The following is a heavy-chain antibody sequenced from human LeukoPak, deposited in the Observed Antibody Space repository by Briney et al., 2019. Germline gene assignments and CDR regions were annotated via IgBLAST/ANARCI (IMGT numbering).Heavy chain of an antibody. CDR1: GGSFSGYY. J-gene: IGHJ5*02. CDR2: INHSGST. V-gene: IGHV4-34*01. CDR3: ARWQKRWFDP. Sequence: SETLSLTCAVSGGSFSGYYWSWIRQPPGKGLEWIGEINHSGSTNYSPSLKSQVTISVDTSKNQFSLKLSSVTAADTAVYYCARWQKRWFDPWGQGTLATVSS.